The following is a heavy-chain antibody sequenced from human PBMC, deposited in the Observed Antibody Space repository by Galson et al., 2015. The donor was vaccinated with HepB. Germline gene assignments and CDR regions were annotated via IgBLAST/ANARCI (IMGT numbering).Heavy chain of an antibody. CDR1: GSSFNSFT. CDR2: FIPHLDRA. V-gene: IGHV1-69*10. D-gene: IGHD2-2*01. CDR3: ARGRVEEVVIIPGAVNHPRISYGLDV. J-gene: IGHJ6*02. Sequence: PVKVSCKASGSSFNSFTFSWVRQAPGQGLEWMGEFIPHLDRAKYTQQFQGRVNITADKSTATVFMDLRSLRSDDTAKYYCARGRVEEVVIIPGAVNHPRISYGLDVRGQGTTVTVSS.